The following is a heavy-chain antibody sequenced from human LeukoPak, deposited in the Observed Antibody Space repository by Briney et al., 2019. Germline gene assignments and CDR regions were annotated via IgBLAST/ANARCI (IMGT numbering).Heavy chain of an antibody. CDR2: IYSGGST. Sequence: PGGSLRLSCAASGFTVSSNYMSWVCQAPGKGLEWVSVIYSGGSTYYADSVKGRFTISKDNSKNTLYLQMNSLRAEDTAVYYCARVAARPRYYYYYGMDVWGQGTTVTVSS. J-gene: IGHJ6*01. D-gene: IGHD6-6*01. CDR3: ARVAARPRYYYYYGMDV. V-gene: IGHV3-53*01. CDR1: GFTVSSNY.